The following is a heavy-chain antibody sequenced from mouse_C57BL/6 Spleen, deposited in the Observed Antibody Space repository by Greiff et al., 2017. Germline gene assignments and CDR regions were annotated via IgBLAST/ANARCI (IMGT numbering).Heavy chain of an antibody. D-gene: IGHD1-1*01. V-gene: IGHV5-9*01. CDR1: GFTFSSYT. CDR3: ARHSYPYYGSSYYFDY. J-gene: IGHJ2*01. Sequence: EVMLVESGGGLVKPGGSLKLSCAASGFTFSSYTMSWVRQTPEKRLEWVATISGGGGNTYYPDSVKGRFTISRDNAKNTLYLQMSSLRSEDTALYYCARHSYPYYGSSYYFDYWGQGTTLTVSS. CDR2: ISGGGGNT.